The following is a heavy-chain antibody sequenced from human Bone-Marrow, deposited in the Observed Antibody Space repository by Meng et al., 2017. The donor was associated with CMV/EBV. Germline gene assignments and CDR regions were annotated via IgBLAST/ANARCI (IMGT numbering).Heavy chain of an antibody. V-gene: IGHV1-8*03. CDR3: ARAISFRDYWSGYLAYYFDY. CDR1: GYGFTSYD. J-gene: IGHJ4*02. D-gene: IGHD3-3*01. CDR2: MNPNTGDT. Sequence: ASVKVSCKASGYGFTSYDINWIRQAAGQGLEWVGWMNPNTGDTAYAQRFQGRVTITRSTSISTTYMELSGLRSDDTAVYYCARAISFRDYWSGYLAYYFDYWGQGTLVTFSS.